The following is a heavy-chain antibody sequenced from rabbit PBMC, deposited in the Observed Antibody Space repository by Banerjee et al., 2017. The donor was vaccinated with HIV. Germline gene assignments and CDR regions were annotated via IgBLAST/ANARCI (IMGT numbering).Heavy chain of an antibody. CDR1: GFSFSSSSY. CDR3: ARRYIDRNYYTDL. J-gene: IGHJ4*01. D-gene: IGHD8-1*01. Sequence: QSLEESGGDLVKPEGSLTLTCTASGFSFSSSSYMCWVRQAPGKGLEWIACIYTGSSGSTYYASWAKGRFTISKTSSTTVTLQMTGLTAADTATYFCARRYIDRNYYTDLWGPGTLVTVS. CDR2: IYTGSSGST. V-gene: IGHV1S40*01.